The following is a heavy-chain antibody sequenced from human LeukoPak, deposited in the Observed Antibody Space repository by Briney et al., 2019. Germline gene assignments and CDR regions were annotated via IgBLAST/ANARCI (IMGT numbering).Heavy chain of an antibody. CDR1: GFTFRNYV. V-gene: IGHV3-30*04. CDR2: ISYDGSNK. Sequence: PGGSLGLSCAASGFTFRNYVIHWVRQAPGKGLEWVAVISYDGSNKYYADSVKGRFTISRDNSKNTLYLQMNSLRAEDTAVYYCARDHIVLMVYAMALDYWGQGTLVTVSS. D-gene: IGHD2-8*01. J-gene: IGHJ4*02. CDR3: ARDHIVLMVYAMALDY.